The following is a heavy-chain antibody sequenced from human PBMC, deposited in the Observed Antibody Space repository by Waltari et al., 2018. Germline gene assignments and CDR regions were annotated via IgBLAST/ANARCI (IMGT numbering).Heavy chain of an antibody. V-gene: IGHV3-23*01. D-gene: IGHD3-10*01. CDR3: AKSPTLIRGIPYS. Sequence: EVQLLESGGGLVQPGGSLRLSCAASGFTFDAFAMTWVRQAVGKGLEWVSSISGSGGITYYEEAVKGRFTISRDNAKKTLYLQMNSLRAEDTALYYCAKSPTLIRGIPYSWGQGTLVTVSS. CDR1: GFTFDAFA. J-gene: IGHJ4*02. CDR2: ISGSGGIT.